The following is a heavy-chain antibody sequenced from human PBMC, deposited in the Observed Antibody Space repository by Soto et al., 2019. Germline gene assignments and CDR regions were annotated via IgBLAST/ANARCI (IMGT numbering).Heavy chain of an antibody. V-gene: IGHV3-30*18. Sequence: QVQLVESGGGVVQPGRSLRLSCAASGFTFSSYGMHWVRQAPGKGLEWVAVISYDGSNKYYADSVKGRFTISRDNSKNTLYLQINSLRAEDTAVYYCAKEGTGYSFDYWGQGTLVTVSS. D-gene: IGHD3-9*01. CDR2: ISYDGSNK. CDR1: GFTFSSYG. J-gene: IGHJ4*02. CDR3: AKEGTGYSFDY.